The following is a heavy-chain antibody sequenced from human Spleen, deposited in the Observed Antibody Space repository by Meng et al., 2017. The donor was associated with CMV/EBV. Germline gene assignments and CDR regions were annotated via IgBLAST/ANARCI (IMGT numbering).Heavy chain of an antibody. CDR1: DSISSTSYS. V-gene: IGHV4-39*01. Sequence: DSISSTSYSWGWIRQPPGKGLEWIGSIYYGGSTYYNPSLKSRLTISVDMSKKQFSLKLSSVTAADTAVYYCATSARSSGSYLYFAYWGQGTPVTVSS. CDR2: IYYGGST. CDR3: ATSARSSGSYLYFAY. J-gene: IGHJ4*02. D-gene: IGHD1-26*01.